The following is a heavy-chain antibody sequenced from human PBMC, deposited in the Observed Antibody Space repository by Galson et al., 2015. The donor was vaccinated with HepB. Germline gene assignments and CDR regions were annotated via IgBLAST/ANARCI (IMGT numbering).Heavy chain of an antibody. CDR2: ISGSGGST. Sequence: SLRLSCAASGFTFSSYAMSWVRQAPGKGLEWVSAISGSGGSTYYADSVKGRFTISRDNSKNTLYLQMNSLRAEDTAVYYCARGQVETTGYYYFDYWGQGTLVTVSS. CDR3: ARGQVETTGYYYFDY. CDR1: GFTFSSYA. J-gene: IGHJ4*02. V-gene: IGHV3-23*01. D-gene: IGHD4-11*01.